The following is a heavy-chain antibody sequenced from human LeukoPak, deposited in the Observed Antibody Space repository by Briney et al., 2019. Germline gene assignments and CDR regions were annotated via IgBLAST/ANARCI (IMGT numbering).Heavy chain of an antibody. V-gene: IGHV4-61*02. CDR3: AGSVGEGEH. Sequence: SETLSLTCTVSGGSISSGSYYWSWIRQPAGKGLEWIGRIYTSGSTNYNPSLKSRVTISVDTSKNQFSLKLSSVTAADTAVYYCAGSVGEGEHWDQGTLVTVSS. J-gene: IGHJ1*01. CDR1: GGSISSGSYY. CDR2: IYTSGST.